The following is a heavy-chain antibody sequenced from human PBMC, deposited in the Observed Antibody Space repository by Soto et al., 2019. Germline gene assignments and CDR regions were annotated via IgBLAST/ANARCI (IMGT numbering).Heavy chain of an antibody. CDR2: IYYGGST. V-gene: IGHV4-59*08. Sequence: PSEPKPHTNTVSCETIRTDYWIRLRKNPGKGLEWIGFIYYGGSTNYNPSLKSRVTISVDTPKNQFSLKLSSVTAADTAVYYCAKNWNWGSLVHWGQGTLVTVSS. D-gene: IGHD7-27*01. CDR3: AKNWNWGSLVH. CDR1: CETIRTDY. J-gene: IGHJ4*02.